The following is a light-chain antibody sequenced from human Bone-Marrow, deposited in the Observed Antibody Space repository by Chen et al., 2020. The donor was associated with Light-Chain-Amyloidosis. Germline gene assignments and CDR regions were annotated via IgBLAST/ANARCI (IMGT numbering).Light chain of an antibody. CDR3: QQSYSTVWT. Sequence: DIQMTQSPSSLSASVGDRVTITCRASQSISTYLNWYQQQPGKAPKLLIYDASNLQSGVPSRFSGSGSGTDFTLTVRSLQPEDFAVYYCQQSYSTVWTFGQGIKVEIK. V-gene: IGKV1-39*01. CDR2: DAS. J-gene: IGKJ1*01. CDR1: QSISTY.